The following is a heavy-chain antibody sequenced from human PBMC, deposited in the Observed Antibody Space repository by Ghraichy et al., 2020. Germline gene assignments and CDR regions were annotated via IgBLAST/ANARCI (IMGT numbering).Heavy chain of an antibody. J-gene: IGHJ4*02. CDR1: GFTFSDYA. CDR3: AKAKGLFRAASSSYFDY. V-gene: IGHV3-23*01. Sequence: GESLNISCAASGFTFSDYAMTWVRQSPGKGLQWVSSISGGGGYTNYADSVKGRFTISRDNSKSTLYLEMNSLRAEDTAVYYCAKAKGLFRAASSSYFDYWGQGTLVTVSS. CDR2: ISGGGGYT. D-gene: IGHD6-13*01.